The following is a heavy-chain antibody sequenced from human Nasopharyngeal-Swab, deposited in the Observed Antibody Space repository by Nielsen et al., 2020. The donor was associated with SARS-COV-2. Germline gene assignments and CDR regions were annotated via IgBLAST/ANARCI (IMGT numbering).Heavy chain of an antibody. CDR3: ARDLGYCSGGSCYSGAFDI. Sequence: GESLKISCAASGFTFSSYSMNWVRQAPGKGLEWVSSISSSSSYIYYADSVKGRFTISRDNAKNSLYLQMNSLRAEDTAVYYCARDLGYCSGGSCYSGAFDIWGQGTMVTASS. J-gene: IGHJ3*02. CDR2: ISSSSSYI. CDR1: GFTFSSYS. D-gene: IGHD2-15*01. V-gene: IGHV3-21*01.